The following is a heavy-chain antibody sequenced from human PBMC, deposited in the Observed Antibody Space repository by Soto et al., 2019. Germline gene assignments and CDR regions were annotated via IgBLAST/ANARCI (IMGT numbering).Heavy chain of an antibody. J-gene: IGHJ4*02. V-gene: IGHV4-34*01. CDR1: GGSFSGYY. Sequence: QVQLQQWGAGLLKPSETLSLTCAVYGGSFSGYYWSWIRQPPGKGLEWIGEINHSGSTNYNPSLKSRVTISVDTSKNQFSLKLSSVTAADTAVYYCARGLRPYGNFDYWGQGTLVTVSS. CDR3: ARGLRPYGNFDY. D-gene: IGHD1-26*01. CDR2: INHSGST.